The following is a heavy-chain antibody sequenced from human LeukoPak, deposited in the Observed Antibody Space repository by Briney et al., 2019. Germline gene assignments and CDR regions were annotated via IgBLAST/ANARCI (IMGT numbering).Heavy chain of an antibody. J-gene: IGHJ6*02. V-gene: IGHV3-30*18. CDR3: AKSKPAYYYYGMDV. Sequence: PGRSLRLSCAASGFTFSSYGMHWVRQAPGKGLEWVAVISYDGSNKYYADSVKGRFTISRDNSKNAVYLQMNSLRAEDTAVYYCAKSKPAYYYYGMDVWGQGTTVTVSS. CDR2: ISYDGSNK. D-gene: IGHD2-2*01. CDR1: GFTFSSYG.